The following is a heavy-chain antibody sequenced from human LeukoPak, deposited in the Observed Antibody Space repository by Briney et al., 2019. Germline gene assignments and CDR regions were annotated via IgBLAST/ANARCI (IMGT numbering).Heavy chain of an antibody. CDR1: GGTFSSYA. Sequence: SVKVSCKASGGTFSSYAISWVRQAPGQGLEWMGGIIPTFGTANYAQKFQGRVTITADESTSTAYMELSSLRSEDTAVYYCARVHSSSPDYYYYYYMDVWGKGTTVTVSS. D-gene: IGHD6-6*01. CDR3: ARVHSSSPDYYYYYYMDV. CDR2: IIPTFGTA. V-gene: IGHV1-69*13. J-gene: IGHJ6*03.